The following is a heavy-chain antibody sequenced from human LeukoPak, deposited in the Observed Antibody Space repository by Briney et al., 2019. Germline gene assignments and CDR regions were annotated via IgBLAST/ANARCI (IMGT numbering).Heavy chain of an antibody. CDR2: ISSSSSYI. CDR3: ARADYDFWSGSFDY. V-gene: IGHV3-21*01. CDR1: GFTCSSFS. Sequence: GGSLRLSCAASGFTCSSFSMNWVGQAPGKGLEWVSSISSSSSYIYYVDSVKVRFTMSTDNAKDSLYLQMISLRAEDPAVYYCARADYDFWSGSFDYWGQGTLVTVSS. J-gene: IGHJ4*02. D-gene: IGHD3-3*01.